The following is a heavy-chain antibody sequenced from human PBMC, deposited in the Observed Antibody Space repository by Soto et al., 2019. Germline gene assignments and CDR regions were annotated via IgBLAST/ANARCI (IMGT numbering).Heavy chain of an antibody. D-gene: IGHD2-2*01. J-gene: IGHJ6*03. CDR2: ISGSGGST. CDR3: AKAVVPAAISYFYYYYMDV. CDR1: GFTFSSYA. Sequence: GGSLRLSCAASGFTFSSYAMIWVRQAPGKGLDWVSAISGSGGSTYYADSVKGRFTISRDNSKNTLYLQMNSLRAEDTAIYYCAKAVVPAAISYFYYYYMDVWGKGTTVTVSS. V-gene: IGHV3-23*01.